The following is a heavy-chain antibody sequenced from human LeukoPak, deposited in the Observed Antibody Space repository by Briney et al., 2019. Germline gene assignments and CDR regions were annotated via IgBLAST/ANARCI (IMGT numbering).Heavy chain of an antibody. J-gene: IGHJ5*02. V-gene: IGHV4-61*02. Sequence: SQTLSLTCTVSGGSISSGSYYWSWIRQPAGKGLEWIGRIYTSGSTNYNPSLKSRVTISVDTSKNQFSLKLSSVTAADTAVYYCARAQWPRLTWGQGTLVTVSS. CDR2: IYTSGST. CDR3: ARAQWPRLT. D-gene: IGHD5-12*01. CDR1: GGSISSGSYY.